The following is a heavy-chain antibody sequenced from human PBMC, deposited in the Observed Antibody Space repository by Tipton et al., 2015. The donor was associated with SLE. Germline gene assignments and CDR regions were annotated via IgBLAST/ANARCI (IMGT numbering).Heavy chain of an antibody. D-gene: IGHD6-6*01. CDR1: GDIFTGHY. CDR3: VTTSSSGH. Sequence: QSGAEVKNPGASVKVTCKASGDIFTGHYIHWVRQAPGQGLEWMGWINFNSGDTKYAQTFQGRVTVTRDTSISTVYMELTRLRSDDMAMYYCVTTSSSGHWGQGTLVTVSA. CDR2: INFNSGDT. V-gene: IGHV1-2*02. J-gene: IGHJ4*02.